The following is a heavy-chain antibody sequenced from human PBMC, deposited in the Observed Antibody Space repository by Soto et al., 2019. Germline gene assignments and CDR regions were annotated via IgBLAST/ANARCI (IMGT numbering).Heavy chain of an antibody. CDR1: GFSFSDYS. CDR3: AVMAGLVVSGDYGLDV. Sequence: QVHLVESGGGVVQPGRSLRLSCVASGFSFSDYSIHWVRQAPGKGLEWVSFISFDGDKKFFADSVKGRFNISRDNAKNTVYLQMSSLRPEDTAVFHCAVMAGLVVSGDYGLDVWGQGTTVTVSS. D-gene: IGHD2-21*01. J-gene: IGHJ6*02. CDR2: ISFDGDKK. V-gene: IGHV3-30-3*01.